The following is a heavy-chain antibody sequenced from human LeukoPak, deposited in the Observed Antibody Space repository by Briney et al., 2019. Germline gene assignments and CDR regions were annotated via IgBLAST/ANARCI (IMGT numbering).Heavy chain of an antibody. CDR2: INWNGGST. D-gene: IGHD2/OR15-2a*01. Sequence: PGGSLRLSCAASEFTFSSYAMNWVRQAPGKGLEWVSGINWNGGSTGYADSVKGRFTISRDNAKNSLYLQMNSLRAEDTALYYCAKGGTTFDFWGQGTLVTVSS. CDR1: EFTFSSYA. V-gene: IGHV3-20*04. J-gene: IGHJ4*02. CDR3: AKGGTTFDF.